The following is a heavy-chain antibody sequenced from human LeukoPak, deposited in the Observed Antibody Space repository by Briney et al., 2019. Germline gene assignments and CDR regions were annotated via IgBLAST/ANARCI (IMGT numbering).Heavy chain of an antibody. CDR2: IIPIFGTA. J-gene: IGHJ1*01. CDR3: ARGEDTVTNFQH. V-gene: IGHV1-69*13. CDR1: GGTFSSYA. D-gene: IGHD4-17*01. Sequence: SVKISCKASGGTFSSYAISWVRQDPGQGLEWMGGIIPIFGTANYAQKFQGRVTITADESTSTAFMELSSLRSEDTAVYYCARGEDTVTNFQHWGQGTLVTVSS.